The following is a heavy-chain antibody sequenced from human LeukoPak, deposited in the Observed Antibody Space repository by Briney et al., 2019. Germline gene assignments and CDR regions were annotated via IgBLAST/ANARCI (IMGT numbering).Heavy chain of an antibody. CDR2: ISDSGGST. J-gene: IGHJ4*01. CDR3: AKDAVY. Sequence: GGSLRLSCAASVFTFSSYTMSWVRAAPGEGVWWVSAISDSGGSTYYADSVKGRFTISRDNSKNTLYLQMNSLRAEEATVYYCAKDAVYWGDGTLVTASS. CDR1: VFTFSSYT. V-gene: IGHV3-23*01.